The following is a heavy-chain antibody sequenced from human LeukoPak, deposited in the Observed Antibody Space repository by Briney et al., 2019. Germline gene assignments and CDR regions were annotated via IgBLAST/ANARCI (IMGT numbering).Heavy chain of an antibody. D-gene: IGHD3-16*01. CDR1: GGSMSSGDYY. CDR3: ARFQSRYENLRIDI. J-gene: IGHJ3*02. CDR2: TYNSGSP. V-gene: IGHV4-30-4*08. Sequence: SETLSLTCTVSGGSMSSGDYYYTWIRQPPGKGLEWIGFTYNSGSPYYIPSLKSRSTISIDTSKNQFSLKLSSVTAADTAVSFYARFQSRYENLRIDIWGQGTMVTVSS.